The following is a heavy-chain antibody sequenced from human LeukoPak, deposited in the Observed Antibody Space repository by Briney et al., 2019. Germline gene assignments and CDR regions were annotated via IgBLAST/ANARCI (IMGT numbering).Heavy chain of an antibody. CDR2: ISYDGSNK. V-gene: IGHV3-30-3*01. D-gene: IGHD3-9*01. CDR3: AGADILTGYYNV. J-gene: IGHJ4*02. Sequence: PGGSLRLSCAASGFTFSSYAMHWVRQAPGKGLEWVAVISYDGSNKYYADSVKGRFTISRDNSKNTLYLQMNSLRAEDTAVYYCAGADILTGYYNVWGQGTLVTVSS. CDR1: GFTFSSYA.